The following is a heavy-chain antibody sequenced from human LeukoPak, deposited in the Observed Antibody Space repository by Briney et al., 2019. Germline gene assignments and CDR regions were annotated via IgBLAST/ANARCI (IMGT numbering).Heavy chain of an antibody. CDR2: ISYSGRT. J-gene: IGHJ4*02. Sequence: SETLSLTCTVSGGSISSSSYYWGWIRQPPGKGLECIGRISYSGRTYYNPSLQSRVTISVDTSKNQFSLRLSSVTAADTAVYYCARLRAYYYDSSGYYNFDFWGQGTLVTVSS. CDR3: ARLRAYYYDSSGYYNFDF. V-gene: IGHV4-39*01. D-gene: IGHD3-22*01. CDR1: GGSISSSSYY.